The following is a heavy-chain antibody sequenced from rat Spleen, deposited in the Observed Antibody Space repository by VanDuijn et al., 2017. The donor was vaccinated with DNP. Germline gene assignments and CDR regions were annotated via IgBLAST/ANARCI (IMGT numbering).Heavy chain of an antibody. D-gene: IGHD1-12*01. Sequence: EVQLVESGGDLVQPGRSLKLSCVASRFTFNSYWMAWIRQVPGKGLEWVATIIHDGKRTYYGDSVKGRFTISRDNTKSILYLQMDSLRSEDTATYYCSTLNYYASLSGYFDDWGQGVMVTVSS. V-gene: IGHV5S10*01. J-gene: IGHJ2*01. CDR1: RFTFNSYW. CDR3: STLNYYASLSGYFDD. CDR2: IIHDGKRT.